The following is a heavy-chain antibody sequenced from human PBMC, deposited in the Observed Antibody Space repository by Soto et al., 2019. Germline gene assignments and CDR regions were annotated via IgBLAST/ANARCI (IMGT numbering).Heavy chain of an antibody. CDR2: ISGGGSYI. J-gene: IGHJ6*02. CDR3: ARDSDCHSTSCFFPPHV. V-gene: IGHV3-21*06. D-gene: IGHD2-2*01. Sequence: GGSLRLSCSASGFTFSYENMSWVRQFPGEGLEWVSGISGGGSYIFYADSVQGRFSISRDNPKNSLFLEMNSLRVEDTAVYYCARDSDCHSTSCFFPPHVWGQGTTVTVSS. CDR1: GFTFSYEN.